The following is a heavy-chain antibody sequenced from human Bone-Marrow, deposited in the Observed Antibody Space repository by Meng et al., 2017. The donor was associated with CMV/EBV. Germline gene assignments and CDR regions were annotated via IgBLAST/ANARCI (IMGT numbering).Heavy chain of an antibody. V-gene: IGHV4-4*07. CDR2: IYTSGST. D-gene: IGHD3-3*01. CDR3: ARRGRAERSGYSYFDY. CDR1: GGSISSYY. J-gene: IGHJ4*02. Sequence: SETLSLTCTVSGGSISSYYWSWIRQPAGKGLEWIGRIYTSGSTNYNPSLESRVTISLDASNNQFSLRLSSVTAADTAVYYCARRGRAERSGYSYFDYWGQGTLVTVYS.